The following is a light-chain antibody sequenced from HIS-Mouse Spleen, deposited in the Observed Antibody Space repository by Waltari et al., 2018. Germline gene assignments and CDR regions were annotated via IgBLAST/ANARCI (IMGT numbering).Light chain of an antibody. CDR2: EVS. CDR3: SYYTSSSTNV. CDR1: SSDVGGYND. J-gene: IGLJ1*01. V-gene: IGLV2-14*01. Sequence: QSALTQPASVSGSPGQSITISCTGTSSDVGGYNDVSWYQQHPGIAPNLRIYEVSNRHSGVSNRFSGSKSGNTASLTISGLQAEDEDDYYCSYYTSSSTNVFGTGTKVTVL.